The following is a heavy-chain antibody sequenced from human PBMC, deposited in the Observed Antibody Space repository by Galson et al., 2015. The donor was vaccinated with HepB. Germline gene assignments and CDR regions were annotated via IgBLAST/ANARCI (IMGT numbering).Heavy chain of an antibody. J-gene: IGHJ6*02. CDR3: ARAGDSSSWYYYYYYGMDV. CDR1: GFTVSSNY. Sequence: SLRLSCAASGFTVSSNYMSWVRQAPGKGLEWVSVTYSGGSTYYADSVKGRFTISRDNSKNTLYLQMNSLRAEDTAVYYCARAGDSSSWYYYYYYGMDVWGQGTTVTVSS. CDR2: TYSGGST. V-gene: IGHV3-66*02. D-gene: IGHD6-13*01.